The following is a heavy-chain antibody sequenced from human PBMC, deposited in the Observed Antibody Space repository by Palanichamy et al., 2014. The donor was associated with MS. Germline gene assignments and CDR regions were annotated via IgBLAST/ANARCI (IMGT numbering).Heavy chain of an antibody. V-gene: IGHV1-69*04. CDR3: AREMYSSSFNLKYNYYGMDA. D-gene: IGHD6-6*01. J-gene: IGHJ6*02. CDR1: GGTFSSYA. Sequence: QVQLVQSGAEVKKPGSSVKVSCKTSGGTFSSYAISWVRQAPGQGLEWMGRIIPIAGITNYAQRFQVRVTLTADKSTNTVYMELSSLTYEDTAVYYCAREMYSSSFNLKYNYYGMDAWGQGTRVTVSS. CDR2: IIPIAGIT.